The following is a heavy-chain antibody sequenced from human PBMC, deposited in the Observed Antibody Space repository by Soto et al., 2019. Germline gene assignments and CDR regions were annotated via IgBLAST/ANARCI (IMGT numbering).Heavy chain of an antibody. Sequence: QVQLVQSGGEVKRPGASVRFSCKASGYTFNSYGISWVRQAPGQGFEWMGWISAYNGHTDYARKFQGRVAMTTDISTNTVSMELRGLRSDDTAVYYCARGRTWGARDFDYWGQGTLVTVSS. CDR1: GYTFNSYG. CDR3: ARGRTWGARDFDY. CDR2: ISAYNGHT. D-gene: IGHD3-16*01. J-gene: IGHJ4*02. V-gene: IGHV1-18*01.